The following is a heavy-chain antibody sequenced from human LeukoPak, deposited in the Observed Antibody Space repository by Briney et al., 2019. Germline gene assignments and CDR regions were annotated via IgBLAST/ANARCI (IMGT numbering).Heavy chain of an antibody. J-gene: IGHJ3*02. D-gene: IGHD3-22*01. CDR2: IYTSGST. Sequence: SETLSLTCTVSGGSISSYYWSWIRHPAGKGLEWIGRIYTSGSTNYNPSLKSRVTMSVDTSKNQFSLKLSSVTAADTAVYYCARVGYYYDSSGYDSAFDIWGQGTMVTVSS. CDR1: GGSISSYY. CDR3: ARVGYYYDSSGYDSAFDI. V-gene: IGHV4-4*07.